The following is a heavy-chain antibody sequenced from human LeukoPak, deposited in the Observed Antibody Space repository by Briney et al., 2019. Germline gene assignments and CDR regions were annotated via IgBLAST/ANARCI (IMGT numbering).Heavy chain of an antibody. CDR2: IYSGGNT. D-gene: IGHD1-26*01. Sequence: GGSLRLSCAASGFTVSSNYMSWVRQAPNKRLEWLSVIYSGGNTYYADSVKGRFTISRDNSMNTLYLQMNNLRVEDTAVYYCACLWGSTTSGTFDYWGQGTLVTVS. J-gene: IGHJ4*02. CDR3: ACLWGSTTSGTFDY. CDR1: GFTVSSNY. V-gene: IGHV3-53*01.